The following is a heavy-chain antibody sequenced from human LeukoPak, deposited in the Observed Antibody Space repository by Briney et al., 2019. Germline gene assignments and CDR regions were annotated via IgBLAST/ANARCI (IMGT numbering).Heavy chain of an antibody. Sequence: ASVKVSCKASGYTLTGYYMHWMRQAPGQGLEWMGWINPNSGDIHFAQNFQGRVTLTRDTSISTAYMELTSLRSDDTAVYYCARGSGYFGSGTYSLGYWYFHLWGRGTLVTVSS. CDR2: INPNSGDI. CDR1: GYTLTGYY. J-gene: IGHJ2*01. D-gene: IGHD3-10*01. CDR3: ARGSGYFGSGTYSLGYWYFHL. V-gene: IGHV1-2*02.